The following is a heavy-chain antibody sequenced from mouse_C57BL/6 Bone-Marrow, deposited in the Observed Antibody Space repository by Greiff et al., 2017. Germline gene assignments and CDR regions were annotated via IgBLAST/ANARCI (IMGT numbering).Heavy chain of an antibody. CDR3: ARGGSYCYGPYWYFGV. CDR2: INPNNGGT. CDR1: GYTFTDYN. D-gene: IGHD1-1*01. V-gene: IGHV1-18*01. Sequence: EVKLMESGPELVKPGASVKIPCKASGYTFTDYNMDWVKQSHGKSLEWIGDINPNNGGTIYNQKFKGKATLTVDKSSSTAYMELRSLTSEDTAVYYCARGGSYCYGPYWYFGVWGTGTTVTVSS. J-gene: IGHJ1*03.